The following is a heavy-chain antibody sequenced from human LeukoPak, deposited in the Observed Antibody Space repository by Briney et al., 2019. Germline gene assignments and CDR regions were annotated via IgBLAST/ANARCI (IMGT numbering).Heavy chain of an antibody. Sequence: SETLSLTCTVSGGSISSSSYYWSWIRQPPGKGLEWIGYISYSGSSNYNPSLKSRVTISVDTSKNQFSLKLNSVTAADTAVYYCARGIYSSGWYGFDYWGQGTLVTVSS. J-gene: IGHJ4*02. CDR3: ARGIYSSGWYGFDY. V-gene: IGHV4-61*01. CDR2: ISYSGSS. D-gene: IGHD6-19*01. CDR1: GGSISSSSYY.